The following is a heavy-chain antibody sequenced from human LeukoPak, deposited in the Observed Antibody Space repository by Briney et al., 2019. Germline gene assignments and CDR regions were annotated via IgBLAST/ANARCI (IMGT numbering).Heavy chain of an antibody. CDR1: EFTFSSYA. CDR2: ISYDGSNK. V-gene: IGHV3-30*04. D-gene: IGHD6-13*01. Sequence: GRSLRLSCAASEFTFSSYAMHWVRQAPGKGLEWVAVISYDGSNKYYADSVKGRFTISRDNSKNTLYLQMNSLRAEDTAVYYCARDRIVYIAAAVYHGSFDYWGQGTLVTVSS. CDR3: ARDRIVYIAAAVYHGSFDY. J-gene: IGHJ4*02.